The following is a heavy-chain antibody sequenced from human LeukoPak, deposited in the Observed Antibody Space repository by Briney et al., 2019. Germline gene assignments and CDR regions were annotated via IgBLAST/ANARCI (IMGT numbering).Heavy chain of an antibody. J-gene: IGHJ4*02. CDR1: GFTFSSSV. CDR3: AKVDDFWSGWYYFDY. Sequence: PGGSLRLSCTASGFTFSSSVMSWVRQAPGKGLEWVSAISGSGGSTYYADSVKGRFTISRDNSKNTLYLQMNSLRAEDTAVYYCAKVDDFWSGWYYFDYWGQGTLVTVSS. V-gene: IGHV3-23*01. CDR2: ISGSGGST. D-gene: IGHD3-3*01.